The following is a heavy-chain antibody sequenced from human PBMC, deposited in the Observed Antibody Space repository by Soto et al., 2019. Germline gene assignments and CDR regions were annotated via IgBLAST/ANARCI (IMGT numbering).Heavy chain of an antibody. V-gene: IGHV1-69*13. CDR1: GGTFSSYA. J-gene: IGHJ5*02. CDR3: ARSRRASRVGPGYCSGGSCEPGVWFDP. CDR2: IIPIFGTA. Sequence: EASVKVSCKASGGTFSSYAISWVRQAPGQGLEWMGGIIPIFGTANYAQKFQGRVTITADESTSTAYMELSSLRSEDTAVYYCARSRRASRVGPGYCSGGSCEPGVWFDPWGQGTLVTVSS. D-gene: IGHD2-15*01.